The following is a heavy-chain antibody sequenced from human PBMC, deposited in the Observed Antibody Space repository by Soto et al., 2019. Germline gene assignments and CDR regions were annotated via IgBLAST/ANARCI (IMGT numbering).Heavy chain of an antibody. CDR2: IHNSGNT. CDR1: GGSISNYY. V-gene: IGHV4-59*01. D-gene: IGHD2-21*02. CDR3: ARLQYTVVTPIDM. Sequence: QVQLQESGPGLVKPSETLSLTCTVPGGSISNYYWTWIRQVPGKRLEWIAHIHNSGNTNSNPSLKRRVTSSMDTSKNQISLWLSSVTAADTAMYYCARLQYTVVTPIDMWGQGTMVTVSS. J-gene: IGHJ3*02.